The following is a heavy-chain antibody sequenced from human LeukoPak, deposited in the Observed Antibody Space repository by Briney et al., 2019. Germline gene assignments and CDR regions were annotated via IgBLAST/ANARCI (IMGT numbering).Heavy chain of an antibody. CDR3: ARAHGAKQRLVTIDY. D-gene: IGHD6-19*01. CDR1: GGSISSYY. V-gene: IGHV4-59*01. Sequence: SETLSLTCTVSGGSISSYYWSWIRQPPGKGLEWIGYIYYSGSTNYNPSLKSRVTISVDTSKNQFSLKLSSVTAADTAVYYCARAHGAKQRLVTIDYWGQGTLVTVSS. J-gene: IGHJ4*02. CDR2: IYYSGST.